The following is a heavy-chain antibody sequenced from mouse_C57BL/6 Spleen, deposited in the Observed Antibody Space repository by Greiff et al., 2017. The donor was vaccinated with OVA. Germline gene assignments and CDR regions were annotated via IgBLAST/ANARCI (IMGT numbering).Heavy chain of an antibody. V-gene: IGHV5-9*01. Sequence: DVMLVESGGGLVKPGGSLKLSCAASGFTFSSYTMSWVRQTPEKRLEWVATISGGGSNTYYPDSVKGRFTISRDNAKHTLYLQMSSLRAEDTAVDNCAREGNYGSSFAYWGQGTLVTVSA. CDR1: GFTFSSYT. CDR2: ISGGGSNT. D-gene: IGHD1-1*01. CDR3: AREGNYGSSFAY. J-gene: IGHJ3*01.